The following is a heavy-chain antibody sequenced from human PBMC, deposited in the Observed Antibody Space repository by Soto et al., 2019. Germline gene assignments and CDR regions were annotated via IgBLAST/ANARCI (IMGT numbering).Heavy chain of an antibody. CDR2: IGTAGAT. J-gene: IGHJ4*02. D-gene: IGHD1-1*01. V-gene: IGHV3-13*01. Sequence: GGSLRLSCAASGFTFSSYDMQWVRQATGEGLEWVSGIGTAGATYYPGSVKGRFTISRENAKNSLYLQMNSLRAGDTAVYYCARWSRPGTPAGYFDYWGQGTLVTVSS. CDR1: GFTFSSYD. CDR3: ARWSRPGTPAGYFDY.